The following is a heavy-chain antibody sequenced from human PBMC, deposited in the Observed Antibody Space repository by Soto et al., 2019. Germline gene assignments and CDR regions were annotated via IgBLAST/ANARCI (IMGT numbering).Heavy chain of an antibody. V-gene: IGHV3-30-3*01. CDR2: ISYDGSNK. CDR3: ARDRWFGELSYGMDV. Sequence: QVQLVESGGGVVQPGRSLRLSCAASGFTFSSYAMHWVRQAPGKGLEWVAVISYDGSNKYYADSVKGRFTISRDNSKNTLYLQMNSLRAEDTAVYYCARDRWFGELSYGMDVWGQGTTVTVSS. CDR1: GFTFSSYA. J-gene: IGHJ6*02. D-gene: IGHD3-10*01.